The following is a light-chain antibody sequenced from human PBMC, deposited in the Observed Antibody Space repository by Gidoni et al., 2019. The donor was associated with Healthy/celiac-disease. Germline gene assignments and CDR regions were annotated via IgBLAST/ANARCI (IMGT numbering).Light chain of an antibody. V-gene: IGLV2-14*01. CDR2: DVS. Sequence: QSALTQPASVSGSPGQSLTISCTGTSRDVGGYNYVSWYQQHPGKAPKLMIYDVSKRPSGVSNRFSGSKSGNTASLTISGLQAEDEADYYCSSYTSSSPWVFGTGTKVTVL. CDR1: SRDVGGYNY. J-gene: IGLJ1*01. CDR3: SSYTSSSPWV.